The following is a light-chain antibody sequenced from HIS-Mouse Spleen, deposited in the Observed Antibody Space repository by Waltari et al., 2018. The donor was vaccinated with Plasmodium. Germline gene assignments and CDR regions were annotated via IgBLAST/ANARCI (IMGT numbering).Light chain of an antibody. CDR1: ALPKQY. V-gene: IGLV3-25*03. CDR3: QSADSSGTYRV. Sequence: SYELTQQPSVSVSPGQTARITCSGDALPKQYAYWYQQKQGKAPVLVIYKDSERPSGIPERFSGSSSGTTVTLTISGVQAEDEADYYCQSADSSGTYRVFGGGTKLTVL. J-gene: IGLJ2*01. CDR2: KDS.